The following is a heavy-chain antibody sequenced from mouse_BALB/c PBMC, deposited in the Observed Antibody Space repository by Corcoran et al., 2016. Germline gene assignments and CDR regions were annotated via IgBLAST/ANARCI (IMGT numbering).Heavy chain of an antibody. CDR3: ARRAGPYYFDY. J-gene: IGHJ2*01. CDR2: INTYTGEP. V-gene: IGHV9-3-1*01. Sequence: QIQLVQSGPELKKPGETVKISCKASGYTFTNYGMKWVKQAPGKGLKWMGWINTYTGEPTYADDFKGRFAFSLETSASTAYLQIKNLKNEDTATYFCARRAGPYYFDYWGQGTTLTVSS. D-gene: IGHD6-1*01. CDR1: GYTFTNYG.